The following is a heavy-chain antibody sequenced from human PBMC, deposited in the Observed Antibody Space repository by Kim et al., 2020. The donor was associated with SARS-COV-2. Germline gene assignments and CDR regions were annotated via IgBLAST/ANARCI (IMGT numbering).Heavy chain of an antibody. CDR2: IRDKAHGGTP. CDR1: GFTFGDYA. V-gene: IGHV3-49*04. J-gene: IGHJ4*02. Sequence: GGSLRLSCRSSGFTFGDYAINWVRQAPGKGLEWVGFIRDKAHGGTPDYAASLRGRFAISRDDSKSIAYLQMNSVKTEDTAVYYCTNERYWGQGTLFTVSS. CDR3: TNERY.